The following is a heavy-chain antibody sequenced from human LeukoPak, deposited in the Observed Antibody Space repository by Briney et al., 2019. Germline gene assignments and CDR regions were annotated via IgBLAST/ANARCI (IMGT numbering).Heavy chain of an antibody. Sequence: GGSLRLSCAASGFTFSSYAINWVRQAPGKGLEWVAVISYDGNNKYYADSVKGRFTISRDNSKITLHLQMNSLRAEDTALYYCARSLVGATFNAFDIWGQGTMVTVSS. J-gene: IGHJ3*02. V-gene: IGHV3-30-3*01. CDR3: ARSLVGATFNAFDI. D-gene: IGHD1-26*01. CDR1: GFTFSSYA. CDR2: ISYDGNNK.